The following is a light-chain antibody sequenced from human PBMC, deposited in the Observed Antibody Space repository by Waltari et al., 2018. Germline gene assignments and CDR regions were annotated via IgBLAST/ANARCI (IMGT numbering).Light chain of an antibody. CDR1: TSNIGAGPD. Sequence: QSVLTQPPSVSGTPGQRVTISCSGSTSNIGAGPDVHCYHHLPGTAPKPLIYGNNNRPSGVPDRFSGSKSGTSASLAITGLQADDEADYFCQSFDNMLSGGVVFGGGTKLAVL. J-gene: IGLJ2*01. CDR2: GNN. CDR3: QSFDNMLSGGVV. V-gene: IGLV1-40*01.